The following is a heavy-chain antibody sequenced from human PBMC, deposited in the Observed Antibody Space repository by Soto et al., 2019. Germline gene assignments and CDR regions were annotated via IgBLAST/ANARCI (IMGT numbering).Heavy chain of an antibody. Sequence: QLQLQESGPGLVKPSETLSLTCTVSGDSMSSDDYYWGWIRQPPGKGLEWIAIIVHSGNTYWNPSLKRRVTISVDTSKRQFSLNLRSVTAADTAVYYCVRQRQAYNWLDPWGQGSPVTVSS. J-gene: IGHJ5*02. CDR2: IVHSGNT. V-gene: IGHV4-39*01. CDR1: GDSMSSDDYY. CDR3: VRQRQAYNWLDP.